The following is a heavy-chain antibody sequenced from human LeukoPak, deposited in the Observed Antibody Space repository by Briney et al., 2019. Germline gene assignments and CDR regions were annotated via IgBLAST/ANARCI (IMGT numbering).Heavy chain of an antibody. CDR1: EFTFTNFW. Sequence: GGSQRLSCAASEFTFTNFWMSWVRQAPGKGLEWVANTNRDGSEKYYVDSVKGRVTISRDNVMNFLYLQLNSLRVDDTAVYFCARDSASCRGCAFDIWGQGTVVTVSS. J-gene: IGHJ3*02. CDR3: ARDSASCRGCAFDI. D-gene: IGHD2-2*01. V-gene: IGHV3-7*01. CDR2: TNRDGSEK.